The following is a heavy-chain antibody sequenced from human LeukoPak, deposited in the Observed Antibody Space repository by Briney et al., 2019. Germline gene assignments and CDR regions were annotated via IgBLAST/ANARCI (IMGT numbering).Heavy chain of an antibody. Sequence: ASVKVSCKACGYTFTSYYMHWVRQAPGQGLEWMGIINPSGGSTSYAQKFQGRVTMTRDTSTSTVYMEPSSLRSEDTAVYYCARSLVGATGFLDYWGQGTLVTVSS. CDR2: INPSGGST. CDR1: GYTFTSYY. V-gene: IGHV1-46*01. CDR3: ARSLVGATGFLDY. D-gene: IGHD1-26*01. J-gene: IGHJ4*02.